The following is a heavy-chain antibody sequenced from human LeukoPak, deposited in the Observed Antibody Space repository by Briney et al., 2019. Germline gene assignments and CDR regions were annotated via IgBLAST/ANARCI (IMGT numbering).Heavy chain of an antibody. CDR1: GFTFSSYD. Sequence: QTGGSLRLSCAASGFTFSSYDMSWVRQAPGKGPEWVPGISGSGGSTYYADSVKGRFTISRDNSKNTLYLQMNSLRAEDTAVYYCAKGASGSYSYWGQGTLVTVSS. J-gene: IGHJ4*02. V-gene: IGHV3-23*01. D-gene: IGHD1-26*01. CDR2: ISGSGGST. CDR3: AKGASGSYSY.